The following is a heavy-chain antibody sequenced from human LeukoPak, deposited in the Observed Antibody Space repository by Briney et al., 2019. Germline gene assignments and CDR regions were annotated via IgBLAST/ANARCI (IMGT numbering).Heavy chain of an antibody. CDR3: AKGDGYYYDSSGYYPFDY. J-gene: IGHJ4*02. D-gene: IGHD3-22*01. V-gene: IGHV3-7*01. CDR2: IKHDGSEK. Sequence: PGGSLRLSCAASEFTFSSYWMSWVRQAPGKGLEWVANIKHDGSEKYYADSVKGRFTISRDNSKNTLYLQMNSLRAEDTAVYYCAKGDGYYYDSSGYYPFDYWGQGTLVTVSS. CDR1: EFTFSSYW.